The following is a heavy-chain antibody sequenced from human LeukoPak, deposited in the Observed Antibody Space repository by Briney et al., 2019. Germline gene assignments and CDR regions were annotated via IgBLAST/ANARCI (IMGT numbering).Heavy chain of an antibody. CDR1: GGSISSYY. V-gene: IGHV4-59*01. CDR2: IYYSGST. CDR3: ASHYGSGFGS. Sequence: SEALSLTCTVSGGSISSYYWSWIRQPPGKGLEWIGYIYYSGSTNYNPSLKSRVTISVDTSKNQFSLKLSTVTAADTAVYYCASHYGSGFGSWGQGTLVTVSS. J-gene: IGHJ4*02. D-gene: IGHD3-10*01.